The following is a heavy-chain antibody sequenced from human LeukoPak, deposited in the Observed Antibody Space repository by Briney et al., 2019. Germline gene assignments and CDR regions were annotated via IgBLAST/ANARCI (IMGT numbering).Heavy chain of an antibody. Sequence: PGGSLRLSCAAPGFTFSGCGMHWVRQAPGKGLEWVAFIWYDGRDKYYADSVKGQFTISRDNSKNTLYLQMNSLRAEDTAVYYCAKDPYSYGSYFDYWGQGTLVTVSS. J-gene: IGHJ4*02. CDR1: GFTFSGCG. V-gene: IGHV3-30*02. D-gene: IGHD5-18*01. CDR2: IWYDGRDK. CDR3: AKDPYSYGSYFDY.